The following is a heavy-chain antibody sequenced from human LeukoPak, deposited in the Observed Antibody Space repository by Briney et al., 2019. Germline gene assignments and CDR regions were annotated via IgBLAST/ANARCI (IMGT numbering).Heavy chain of an antibody. CDR2: INPNSGGT. D-gene: IGHD5-24*01. J-gene: IGHJ4*02. CDR1: GYTFTSYG. CDR3: ARSRMRWLQFDY. V-gene: IGHV1-2*02. Sequence: ASVKVSCKASGYTFTSYGISWVRQAPGQGLEWMGWINPNSGGTNYVQKFQGRVTMTRDTSTSTVYMELSSLRSEDTAVYYCARSRMRWLQFDYWGQGTLVTVSS.